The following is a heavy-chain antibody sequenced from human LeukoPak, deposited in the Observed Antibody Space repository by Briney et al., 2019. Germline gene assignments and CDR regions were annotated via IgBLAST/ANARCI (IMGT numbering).Heavy chain of an antibody. Sequence: SETLSLTCAVYGGSFSGYYWSWIRQPPGKGLEWIGYIYYSGSTNYNPSLKSRVTISVDTSKNQFSLKLSSVTAADTAVYYCAREGGSGRIDGGRHNYYYYGMDVWGQGTTVTVSS. CDR1: GGSFSGYY. V-gene: IGHV4-59*01. CDR3: AREGGSGRIDGGRHNYYYYGMDV. D-gene: IGHD3-10*01. CDR2: IYYSGST. J-gene: IGHJ6*02.